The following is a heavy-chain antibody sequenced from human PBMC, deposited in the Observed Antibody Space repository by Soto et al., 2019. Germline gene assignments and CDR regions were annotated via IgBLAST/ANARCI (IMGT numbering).Heavy chain of an antibody. D-gene: IGHD1-26*01. CDR2: ISWNSGSI. J-gene: IGHJ3*02. CDR3: AKDMSEWDPRGDAFDI. CDR1: GFTFDDYA. Sequence: EVQLVESGGGLVQPGRSLRLSCAASGFTFDDYAMHWVRQAPGKGLEWVSGISWNSGSIGYADSVKGRFTISRDNAKDSLYLQMNSLRAEDTALYYCAKDMSEWDPRGDAFDIWGQGTMVTVSS. V-gene: IGHV3-9*01.